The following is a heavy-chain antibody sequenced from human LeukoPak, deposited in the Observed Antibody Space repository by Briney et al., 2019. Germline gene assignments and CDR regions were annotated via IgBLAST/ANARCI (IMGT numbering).Heavy chain of an antibody. D-gene: IGHD2-2*01. CDR3: AREQYRSSTSCPFGY. Sequence: SETLSLTCAVSGYSISGGYYWGWIRQPPGKGLEWIGSIYHSGSTYYNPSLKSRVTISVDTSKNQFSLKLSSVTAADTAVYYCAREQYRSSTSCPFGYWGQGTLVTVSS. V-gene: IGHV4-38-2*02. CDR1: GYSISGGYY. J-gene: IGHJ4*02. CDR2: IYHSGST.